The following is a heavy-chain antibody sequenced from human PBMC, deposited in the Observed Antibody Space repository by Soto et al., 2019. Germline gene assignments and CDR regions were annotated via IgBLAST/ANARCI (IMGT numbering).Heavy chain of an antibody. D-gene: IGHD7-27*01. V-gene: IGHV3-23*01. J-gene: IGHJ4*02. CDR2: ISGSGGST. CDR1: GVTFSIFA. Sequence: PGGSLRLSCAASGVTFSIFAMSWVRQSPGKGLEWVSTISGSGGSTYYADAVKGRLSISRDNSMGTLYLQMKSLRVEDTAIYYCAKEVSLGSTVDLGYWGQGTLVTVSS. CDR3: AKEVSLGSTVDLGY.